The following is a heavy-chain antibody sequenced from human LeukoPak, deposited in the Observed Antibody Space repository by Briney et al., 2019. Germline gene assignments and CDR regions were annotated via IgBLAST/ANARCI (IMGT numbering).Heavy chain of an antibody. CDR3: ARLRVVPAAIPIDYWYFDL. CDR2: IKQDGSEK. J-gene: IGHJ2*01. CDR1: GFTFSSYW. D-gene: IGHD2-2*02. V-gene: IGHV3-7*01. Sequence: GGSLRLSCAASGFTFSSYWMSWVRQAPGKGLEWVANIKQDGSEKYYVDSVKGRFTISRDNAKNSLYLQMNSLRAEDTAVYYCARLRVVPAAIPIDYWYFDLWGRGTLVTVSS.